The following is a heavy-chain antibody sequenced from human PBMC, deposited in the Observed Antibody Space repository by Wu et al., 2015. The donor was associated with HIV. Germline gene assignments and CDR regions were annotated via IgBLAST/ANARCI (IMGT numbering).Heavy chain of an antibody. CDR1: RDGFTSYA. CDR2: INPLFGTA. Sequence: QDQLVQFGAEVKKPGSSVRVTCKASRDGFTSYAVSWVRQAPGQGLEWMGGINPLFGTAKFAQRFQDRITFTTDESKTTVYMELSSLRSEDTAVYYCARNTDSVATSLYSLGVWGQGTTVTVSS. D-gene: IGHD5-12*01. J-gene: IGHJ6*02. CDR3: ARNTDSVATSLYSLGV. V-gene: IGHV1-69*05.